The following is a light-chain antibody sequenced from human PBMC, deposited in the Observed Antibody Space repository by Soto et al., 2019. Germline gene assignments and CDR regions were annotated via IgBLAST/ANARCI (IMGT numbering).Light chain of an antibody. J-gene: IGKJ1*01. V-gene: IGKV3-15*01. CDR3: QQYNNWPTWT. CDR2: GAS. Sequence: EIVMTQSPATLSVSPGGRASLSCRGSQSISETLAWYQQKPVQAPRLXIHGASTRAHGLPARFSGSGSGTDFTLTISSLQSEDFAVYYCQQYNNWPTWTFGQGTKVDTK. CDR1: QSISET.